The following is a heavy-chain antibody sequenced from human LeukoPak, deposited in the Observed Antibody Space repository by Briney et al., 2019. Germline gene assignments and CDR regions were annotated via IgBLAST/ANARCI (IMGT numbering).Heavy chain of an antibody. D-gene: IGHD4-11*01. V-gene: IGHV1-18*01. Sequence: GASVKVSCKASGYTFTSYGISWVRQAPGQGLEWMGWISAYNGNTNYAQKLQGRVTMTRDTSTSTVYMELSSLRSEDTAVYYCARGPPYSPLDYWGLGTLVTVSS. CDR2: ISAYNGNT. J-gene: IGHJ4*02. CDR1: GYTFTSYG. CDR3: ARGPPYSPLDY.